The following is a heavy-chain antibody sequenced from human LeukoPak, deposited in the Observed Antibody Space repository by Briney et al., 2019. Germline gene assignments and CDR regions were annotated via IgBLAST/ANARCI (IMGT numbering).Heavy chain of an antibody. J-gene: IGHJ4*02. D-gene: IGHD4-17*01. V-gene: IGHV4-59*01. CDR1: GGSISSYF. CDR3: ARVYGYGDYDYFDY. CDR2: IYYSGST. Sequence: SETLSLTCIVSGGSISSYFWSWIRQPPGKGLEWIGYIYYSGSTNYNPSLKSRVTISVDTSKNQFSLKLSSVTAADTAVYYCARVYGYGDYDYFDYWGQGTLVTVSS.